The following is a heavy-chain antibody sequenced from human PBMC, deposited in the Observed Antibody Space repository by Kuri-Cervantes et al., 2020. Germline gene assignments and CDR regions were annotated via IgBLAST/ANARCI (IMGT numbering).Heavy chain of an antibody. D-gene: IGHD2-2*01. CDR3: FSTSYCFDY. CDR1: GFTFSNAW. Sequence: GESLKISCAASGFTFSNAWMSWVRQAPGMGLEWVGRIKSKTDGGTTDYAAPVKGRFTISRDDSKNTLYLQMNSLKTEDTAVYYCFSTSYCFDYWGQGTLVTVSS. J-gene: IGHJ4*02. CDR2: IKSKTDGGTT. V-gene: IGHV3-15*01.